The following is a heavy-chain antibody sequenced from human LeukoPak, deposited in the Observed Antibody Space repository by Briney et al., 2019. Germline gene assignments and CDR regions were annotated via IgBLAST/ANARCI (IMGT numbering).Heavy chain of an antibody. CDR2: IYHSGST. J-gene: IGHJ5*02. D-gene: IGHD6-13*01. V-gene: IGHV4-30-2*01. Sequence: PSETLSLTCTVSGGSISSGGYYWSWIRQPPGQGLEWIGYIYHSGSTYYNPSLKSRVTISVDTSKNQFSLKLSSVTATDTAVYYCARDVHSSSWYGLNWFDPWGQETPVTVSS. CDR3: ARDVHSSSWYGLNWFDP. CDR1: GGSISSGGYY.